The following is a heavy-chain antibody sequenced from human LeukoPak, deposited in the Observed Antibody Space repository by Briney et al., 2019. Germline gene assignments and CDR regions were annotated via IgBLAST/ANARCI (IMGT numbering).Heavy chain of an antibody. D-gene: IGHD2-15*01. CDR3: ARPTYQYCSGGSCYFDY. J-gene: IGHJ4*02. CDR1: GYTFTSYD. V-gene: IGHV1-8*01. Sequence: ASVTVSCKASGYTFTSYDINWVRQATGQGLDWMGWMNPNSGNTGYAQKFQGRVTMTRNTSISTAYMELSSLRSEDTAVYYCARPTYQYCSGGSCYFDYWGQGTLVTVSS. CDR2: MNPNSGNT.